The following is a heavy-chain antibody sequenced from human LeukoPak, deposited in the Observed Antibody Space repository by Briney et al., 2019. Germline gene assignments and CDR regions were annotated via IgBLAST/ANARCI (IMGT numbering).Heavy chain of an antibody. CDR1: GGSFSGYY. Sequence: SETLSLTCAVYGGSFSGYYWSWIRQPPGKGLEWIGEINHSGSTNYNPSLKSRATISVDTSKNQFSLKLSSVTAADTAVYYCARGGRYCSGGSCYFIDYWGQGTLVTVSS. CDR2: INHSGST. D-gene: IGHD2-15*01. V-gene: IGHV4-34*01. J-gene: IGHJ4*02. CDR3: ARGGRYCSGGSCYFIDY.